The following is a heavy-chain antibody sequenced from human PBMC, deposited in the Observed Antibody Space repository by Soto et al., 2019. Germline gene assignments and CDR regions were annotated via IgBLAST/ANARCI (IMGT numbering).Heavy chain of an antibody. V-gene: IGHV4-39*01. J-gene: IGHJ3*02. CDR2: IYYSGST. Sequence: SETLSLTCTVSGGSISSSSYYWGWIRQPPGKGLEWIGSIYYSGSTYYNPFFKSRVTISVDTSKNQFSLKLSSLTAADTAVYYFSIPGITFRFLEWSHTGAFDIWGQGTMVTVSS. CDR3: SIPGITFRFLEWSHTGAFDI. CDR1: GGSISSSSYY. D-gene: IGHD3-3*01.